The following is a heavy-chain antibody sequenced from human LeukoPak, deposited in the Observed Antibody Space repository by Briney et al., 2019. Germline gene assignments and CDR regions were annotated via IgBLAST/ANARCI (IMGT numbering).Heavy chain of an antibody. V-gene: IGHV4-31*03. CDR2: IYYSGST. J-gene: IGHJ4*02. Sequence: PSQTLSLTCTVSGGSISSGGYYWSWIRQHPGKGLEWIGYIYYSGSTYYNPSLKSRVTISVDTSKNQFSLKLSSVTAADTAVYYCARDGGTAMASYDYWGQGTLVTVSS. D-gene: IGHD5-18*01. CDR3: ARDGGTAMASYDY. CDR1: GGSISSGGYY.